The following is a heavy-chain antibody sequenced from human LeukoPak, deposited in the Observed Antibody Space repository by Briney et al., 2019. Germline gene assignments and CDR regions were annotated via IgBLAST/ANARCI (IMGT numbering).Heavy chain of an antibody. J-gene: IGHJ6*02. Sequence: ASVKVSCKASGYTSTNFDINWVRHATGQGLELMGWMNLNSGGTGYRQEFTGRVTMTTNTSITTAYMALSSLRSEDTAVYYCARGYAMDVWGQGTTVTVSS. CDR1: GYTSTNFD. V-gene: IGHV1-8*01. CDR3: ARGYAMDV. CDR2: MNLNSGGT.